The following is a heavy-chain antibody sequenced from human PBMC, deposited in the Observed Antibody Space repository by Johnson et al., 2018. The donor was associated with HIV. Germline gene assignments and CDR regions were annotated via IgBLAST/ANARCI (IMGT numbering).Heavy chain of an antibody. CDR2: ISYDGSNK. Sequence: QVQLVESGGGVVQPGRSLRLSCAASGFIFSSYAMHWVRQAPGKGLEWVGLISYDGSNKYYADSVKGRFTISRDNSKNTLFLQMNSLRAEDTAVYYCAKHSSSWYDDAFDIWGQGTMVTVSS. V-gene: IGHV3-30-3*02. CDR3: AKHSSSWYDDAFDI. CDR1: GFIFSSYA. J-gene: IGHJ3*02. D-gene: IGHD6-13*01.